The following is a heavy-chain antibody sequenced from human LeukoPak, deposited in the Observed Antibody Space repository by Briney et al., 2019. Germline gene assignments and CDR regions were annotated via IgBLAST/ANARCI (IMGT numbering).Heavy chain of an antibody. D-gene: IGHD3/OR15-3a*01. J-gene: IGHJ4*02. CDR3: ATGRTGYPSALFDY. Sequence: GASVKVSCKASGYTFTSYGISWVRQAPGQGLEWMGWISAYNGNTNYAQKLQGRVTMTEDTSTDTAYMELSSLRSEDTAVYYCATGRTGYPSALFDYWGQGTLVTVSS. CDR1: GYTFTSYG. CDR2: ISAYNGNT. V-gene: IGHV1-18*01.